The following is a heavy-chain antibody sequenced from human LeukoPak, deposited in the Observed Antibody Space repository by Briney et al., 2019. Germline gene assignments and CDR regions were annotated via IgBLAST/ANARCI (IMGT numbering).Heavy chain of an antibody. CDR1: GFTFSSYG. V-gene: IGHV3-30*18. CDR3: AETGPTDC. D-gene: IGHD1-7*01. Sequence: PGGSLRLSCAASGFTFSSYGMHWVRQAPGKGLEWVAAISDDGSNKHYADSVKGRFTISRDNSKNTMYLQMNRLRVEDTAVYLCAETGPTDCWGQGTPVTVSS. CDR2: ISDDGSNK. J-gene: IGHJ4*02.